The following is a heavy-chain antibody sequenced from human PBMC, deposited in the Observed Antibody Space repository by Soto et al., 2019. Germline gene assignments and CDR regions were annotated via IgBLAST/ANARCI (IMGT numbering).Heavy chain of an antibody. D-gene: IGHD3-22*01. Sequence: QVQLVESGGGVVQPGRSLRLSCAVSGFTFSSYGMHWVRQAPGKGLEWVARISHDGNTHNYADSVKGRLTISRDNGGDGWCRGGGGRGGGGTGVGWGGGDTYYYSTSGYYVFDHWGQGTLVTVSS. J-gene: IGHJ4*02. V-gene: IGHV3-30*03. CDR1: GFTFSSYG. CDR2: ISHDGNTH. CDR3: GGDTYYYSTSGYYVFDH.